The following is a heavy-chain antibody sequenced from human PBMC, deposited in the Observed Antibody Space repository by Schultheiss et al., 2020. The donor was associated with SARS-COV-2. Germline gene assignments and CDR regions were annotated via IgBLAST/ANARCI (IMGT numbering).Heavy chain of an antibody. V-gene: IGHV3-11*01. CDR1: GFTFSDYY. Sequence: GESLKISCAASGFTFSDYYMSWIRQAPGKGLEWVSYISSSGSTIYYADSVKGRFTISRDNAKNSLYLQMNSLRAEDTAVYYCAKDMGPMIVVVITTHYGMDVWGQGTTVTVSS. CDR3: AKDMGPMIVVVITTHYGMDV. CDR2: ISSSGSTI. D-gene: IGHD3-22*01. J-gene: IGHJ6*02.